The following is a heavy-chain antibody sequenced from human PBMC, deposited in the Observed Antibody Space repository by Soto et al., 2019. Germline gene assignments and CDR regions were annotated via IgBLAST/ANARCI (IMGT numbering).Heavy chain of an antibody. CDR1: GGTFSSYA. CDR2: IIPIFGTA. J-gene: IGHJ6*02. Sequence: SVEVSCKXSGGTFSSYAISWVRQAPGQGLEWMGGIIPIFGTANYAQKFQGRVTITADESTSTAYMELSSLRSEDTAVYYCARARDFWSGSPFYYYYGMDVWGQGTTVTVSS. CDR3: ARARDFWSGSPFYYYYGMDV. V-gene: IGHV1-69*13. D-gene: IGHD3-3*01.